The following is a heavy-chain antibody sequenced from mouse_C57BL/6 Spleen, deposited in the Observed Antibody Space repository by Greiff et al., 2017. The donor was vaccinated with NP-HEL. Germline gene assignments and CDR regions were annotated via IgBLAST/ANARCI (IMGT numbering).Heavy chain of an antibody. CDR2: TWWDDAK. D-gene: IGHD3-1*01. CDR1: GFSLSTFGMG. V-gene: IGHV8-8*01. CDR3: AGMRHSYWYFDV. Sequence: QVTLKESGPGILQPSPTLSLSCSFSGFSLSTFGMGVGWIRQPSGNGLDWLAHTWWDDAKYYNPALKSRLTISKDTSKNQVFLKIANVDTADTATYCGAGMRHSYWYFDVWGTGTTVTVSS. J-gene: IGHJ1*03.